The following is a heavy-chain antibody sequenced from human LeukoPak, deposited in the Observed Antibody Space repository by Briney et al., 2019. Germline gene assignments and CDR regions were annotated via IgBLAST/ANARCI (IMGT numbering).Heavy chain of an antibody. J-gene: IGHJ4*02. Sequence: GGSLRLSCAASGFTFASYAMTWVRRAPGKGLEWVSSISATDGTTYYADSVKGRFTISRDNSKNTLYLQMNSLRAEDTAVYYCAKAMIVVVIQGGLDYWGQGTLVTVSS. CDR2: ISATDGTT. CDR1: GFTFASYA. D-gene: IGHD3-22*01. CDR3: AKAMIVVVIQGGLDY. V-gene: IGHV3-23*01.